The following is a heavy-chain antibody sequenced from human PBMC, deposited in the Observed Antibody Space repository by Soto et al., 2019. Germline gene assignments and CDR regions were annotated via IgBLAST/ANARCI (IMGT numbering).Heavy chain of an antibody. Sequence: QVQLVQSGAELKKPGSSVKVSCKASGGTFSSYAISWVRQAPGQGLEWMGGIIPIFGTANYAQKFQGRVTITADKSTSTAYMELSSLRSEDTAVYYCASTSQDCGGDCYQLDYWGQGTLVTVSS. CDR3: ASTSQDCGGDCYQLDY. V-gene: IGHV1-69*06. CDR1: GGTFSSYA. CDR2: IIPIFGTA. D-gene: IGHD2-21*02. J-gene: IGHJ4*02.